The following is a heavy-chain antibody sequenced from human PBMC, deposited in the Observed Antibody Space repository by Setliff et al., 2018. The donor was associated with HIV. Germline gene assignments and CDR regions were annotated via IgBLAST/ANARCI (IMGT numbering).Heavy chain of an antibody. V-gene: IGHV4-31*03. CDR2: VYYTGKT. J-gene: IGHJ4*02. D-gene: IGHD3-10*01. Sequence: SETLSLTCSVSGGSLISGGYYWSWIRQHPGKGLEWIGYVYYTGKTYYNPSLESRISMSVDTSKNQFSLKLTSVTAADTAVYYCARQGGYNSPLMVWGQGKLVTVSS. CDR3: ARQGGYNSPLMV. CDR1: GGSLISGGYY.